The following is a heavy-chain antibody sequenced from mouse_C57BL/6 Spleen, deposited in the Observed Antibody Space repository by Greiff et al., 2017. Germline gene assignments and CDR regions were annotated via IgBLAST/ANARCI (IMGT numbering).Heavy chain of an antibody. CDR3: ARSGDYYGSSYRYFDV. J-gene: IGHJ1*03. Sequence: QVQLQQPGAELVRPGTSVKLSCKASGYTFTSYWMHWVKQRPGQGLEWIGVIDPSDSYTNYNQKFKGKATLTVDTSSSTAYMQLNSLTSEDSAVYVCARSGDYYGSSYRYFDVWGTGTTVTVSS. V-gene: IGHV1-59*01. CDR1: GYTFTSYW. D-gene: IGHD1-1*01. CDR2: IDPSDSYT.